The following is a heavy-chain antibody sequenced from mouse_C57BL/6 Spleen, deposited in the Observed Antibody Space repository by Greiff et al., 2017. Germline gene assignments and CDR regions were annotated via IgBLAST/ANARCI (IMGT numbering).Heavy chain of an antibody. V-gene: IGHV1-39*01. Sequence: VHVKQSGPELVKPGASVKISCKASGYSFTDYNMNWVKQSNGKSLEWIGVINPNYGTTSYNQKFKGKATLTVDQSSSTAYMQLNSLTSEDSAVYYCARGSDGYYSYYYAMDYWGQGTSVTVSS. CDR1: GYSFTDYN. CDR3: ARGSDGYYSYYYAMDY. J-gene: IGHJ4*01. CDR2: INPNYGTT. D-gene: IGHD2-3*01.